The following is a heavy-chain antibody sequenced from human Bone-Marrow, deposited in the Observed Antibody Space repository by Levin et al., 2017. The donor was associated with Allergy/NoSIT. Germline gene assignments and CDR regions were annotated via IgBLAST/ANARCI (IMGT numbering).Heavy chain of an antibody. Sequence: ASVKVSCKVSGYTLTELSMHWVRQAPGKGLEWMGGFDPEDGETIYAQKFQGRVTMTEDTSTDTAYMELSSLRSEDTAVYYCATASLSRSRGLSYDDGMDVWGQGTTVTVSS. CDR2: FDPEDGET. CDR1: GYTLTELS. V-gene: IGHV1-24*01. CDR3: ATASLSRSRGLSYDDGMDV. J-gene: IGHJ6*02. D-gene: IGHD3-10*01.